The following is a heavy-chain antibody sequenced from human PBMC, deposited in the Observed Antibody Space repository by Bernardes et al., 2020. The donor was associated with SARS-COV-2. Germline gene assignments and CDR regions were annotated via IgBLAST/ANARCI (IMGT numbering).Heavy chain of an antibody. CDR3: ARDEDGYRDYYFDY. Sequence: ASVKVSCKASGYRFSDYRIHWVRQGPGKGLEWMGWINPNGGGTHLAQKFQGRVTLTRDTSINTVNMEVSGLRSDDTAVYYCARDEDGYRDYYFDYWGQGTLVTVSS. CDR2: INPNGGGT. V-gene: IGHV1-2*02. J-gene: IGHJ4*02. D-gene: IGHD6-13*01. CDR1: GYRFSDYR.